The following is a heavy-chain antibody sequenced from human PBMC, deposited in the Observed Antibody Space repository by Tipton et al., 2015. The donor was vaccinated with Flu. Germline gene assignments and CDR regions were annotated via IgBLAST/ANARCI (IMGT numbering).Heavy chain of an antibody. J-gene: IGHJ3*02. CDR1: GFSFDEHG. CDR2: ISWNSART. CDR3: AKRWYSREDYAGAFDI. D-gene: IGHD1-26*01. V-gene: IGHV3-9*01. Sequence: SLRLSCAASGFSFDEHGMHWVRQAPGKGLEWVSGISWNSARTAYADSVKGRFTSSRDNAKKSLYLQMNSLRVEDTALYYCAKRWYSREDYAGAFDIWGQGTVVTVSS.